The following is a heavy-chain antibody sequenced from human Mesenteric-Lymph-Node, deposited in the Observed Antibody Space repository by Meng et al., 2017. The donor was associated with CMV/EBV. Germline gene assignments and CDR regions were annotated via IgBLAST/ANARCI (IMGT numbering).Heavy chain of an antibody. CDR1: GYTFTSYY. V-gene: IGHV1-46*01. Sequence: ASVKVSCKASGYTFTSYYMHWVRQAPGQGLEWMGIINPSGGSTSYAQKLQGRVTMTTDISTSTAYMELRSLRSDDTAVYYCARDGRGIVVVSAALRSGYYYYGMDVWGQGTTVTVSS. CDR2: INPSGGST. J-gene: IGHJ6*02. D-gene: IGHD2-2*01. CDR3: ARDGRGIVVVSAALRSGYYYYGMDV.